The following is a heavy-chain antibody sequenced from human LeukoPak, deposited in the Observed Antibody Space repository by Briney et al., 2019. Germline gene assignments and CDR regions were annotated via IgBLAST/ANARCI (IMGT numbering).Heavy chain of an antibody. D-gene: IGHD3-22*01. CDR2: INPNSGGT. V-gene: IGHV1-2*02. CDR3: TSDTYYYDSTGLGHWFDP. CDR1: GYTFTGYY. Sequence: ASVKVSCKASGYTFTGYYMHWVRQAPGQGLEWMGWINPNSGGTNYAQKFQGRVTMTWNTSISTAYMELSSLRSDDTAVYYCTSDTYYYDSTGLGHWFDPWGQGTLVTVSS. J-gene: IGHJ5*02.